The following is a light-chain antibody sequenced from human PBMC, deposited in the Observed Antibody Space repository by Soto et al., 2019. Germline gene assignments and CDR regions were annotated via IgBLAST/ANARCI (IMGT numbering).Light chain of an antibody. CDR3: QQSASWPWT. CDR2: GAS. J-gene: IGKJ1*01. CDR1: QGIRNF. Sequence: EIVMTQSPATLSVSPGERATLSCRASQGIRNFLAWYQQKPGQAPRLLISGASTRATGIPARFGGSGSGTDFTLTISSLQSEDFAVYYCQQSASWPWTFGQGTKVEIK. V-gene: IGKV3-15*01.